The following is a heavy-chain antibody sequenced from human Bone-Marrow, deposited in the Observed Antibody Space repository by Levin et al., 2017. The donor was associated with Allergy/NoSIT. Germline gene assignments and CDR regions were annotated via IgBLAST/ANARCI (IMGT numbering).Heavy chain of an antibody. Sequence: GASVKVSCAASGFTFSSYWMLWVRQAPGKGLVWVSRIHSDGSSTSYADSVKGRFTISRDNAKNTLYLQMNSLRAEDTAVYYCARGGSWESIDYWGQGTLVTVSS. CDR2: IHSDGSST. D-gene: IGHD1-26*01. J-gene: IGHJ4*02. CDR1: GFTFSSYW. V-gene: IGHV3-74*01. CDR3: ARGGSWESIDY.